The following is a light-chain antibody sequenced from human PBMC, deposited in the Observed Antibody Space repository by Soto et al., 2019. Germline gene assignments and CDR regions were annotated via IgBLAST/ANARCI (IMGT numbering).Light chain of an antibody. CDR1: ESINSW. V-gene: IGKV1-5*03. Sequence: DIQMTQSPSTLSASVGDRVTITCRASESINSWLAWYQQKPGKAPKLLIYKASNLESGVPSRFSGSGSGTEFPLTITSLQPDDFATYYCQQYQSYSQFGKGTKV. J-gene: IGKJ1*01. CDR2: KAS. CDR3: QQYQSYSQ.